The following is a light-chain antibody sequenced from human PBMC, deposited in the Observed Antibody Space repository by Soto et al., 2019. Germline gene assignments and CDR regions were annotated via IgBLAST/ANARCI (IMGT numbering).Light chain of an antibody. CDR2: WAS. CDR1: QSVLFTSNNKNY. Sequence: DIVMTQSPDSLAVSLGERATINCESSQSVLFTSNNKNYLAWYQQKPGQPPKLLLSWASARESGVPERFSGSGSGTLFTLSISGLQAEDVAVYYCQQYYTLPLTFGGGTKVDIK. J-gene: IGKJ4*01. V-gene: IGKV4-1*01. CDR3: QQYYTLPLT.